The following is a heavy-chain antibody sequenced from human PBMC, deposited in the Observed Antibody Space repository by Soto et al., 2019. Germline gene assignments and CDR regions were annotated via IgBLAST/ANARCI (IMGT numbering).Heavy chain of an antibody. Sequence: QVQLQESGPGLVKPSQTLSLTCTVSGGSISSGGYYWSWIRQHPGKGLEWIGYIYYSGSTYYNPSLKSRVTIAVDTSKNQFSLKLSSVTAADTAVYYCARDGFLARNYYYYMDVWGKGTTVTVSS. CDR3: ARDGFLARNYYYYMDV. D-gene: IGHD3-10*01. J-gene: IGHJ6*03. V-gene: IGHV4-31*03. CDR1: GGSISSGGYY. CDR2: IYYSGST.